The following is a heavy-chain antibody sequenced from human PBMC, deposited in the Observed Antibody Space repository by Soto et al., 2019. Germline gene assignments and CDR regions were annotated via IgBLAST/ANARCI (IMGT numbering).Heavy chain of an antibody. V-gene: IGHV1-18*01. CDR2: INTPKGQK. CDR3: ATRSPEFDY. J-gene: IGHJ4*02. Sequence: ASVKVSCKASGGTFSSYAISWLRQAPRQRLEWLGWINTPKGQKTHAKKFQGRVTMTKHTSTRNDYMELRSLRYEETAMYYCATRSPEFDYWGQGTLVTVSS. CDR1: GGTFSSYA.